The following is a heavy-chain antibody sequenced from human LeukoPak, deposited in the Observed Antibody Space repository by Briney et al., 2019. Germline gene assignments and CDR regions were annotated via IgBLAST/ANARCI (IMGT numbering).Heavy chain of an antibody. Sequence: GGSLRLSCAASGFTFSNYYMSWVRQAPGKGLEWVASIKQDGSDKYYVGSVKGRFTISRDNAKNSLYLQMNSLRAEDTAVYYCARGVRIVAGKFRRDYYMDVWGKGTTVTVFS. CDR2: IKQDGSDK. J-gene: IGHJ6*03. CDR1: GFTFSNYY. CDR3: ARGVRIVAGKFRRDYYMDV. D-gene: IGHD6-19*01. V-gene: IGHV3-7*01.